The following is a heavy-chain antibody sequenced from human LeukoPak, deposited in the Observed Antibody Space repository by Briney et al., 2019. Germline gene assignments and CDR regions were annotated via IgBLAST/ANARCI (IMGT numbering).Heavy chain of an antibody. CDR1: GGSISSYY. CDR3: ATRTTTSGLQAYNWFDP. Sequence: PSETLSLTCTVSGGSISSYYWSWIRQPPGKGLEWIGEINHSGSTNYNPSLKSRVTISVDTSKNQFSLKLSSVTAADTAVYYCATRTTTSGLQAYNWFDPWGQGTLVTVSS. J-gene: IGHJ5*02. V-gene: IGHV4-34*01. CDR2: INHSGST. D-gene: IGHD4-11*01.